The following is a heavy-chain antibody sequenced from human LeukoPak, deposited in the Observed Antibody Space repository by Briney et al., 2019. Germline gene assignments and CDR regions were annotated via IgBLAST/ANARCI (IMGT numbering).Heavy chain of an antibody. Sequence: PGESLKISCKGSGYSFTSHWIGWVRQMPGKGLEWMVIIYSGDSETRYSPSFQGQVTISADKSISTAYLPWSSLKASDTAMYYCARRYYYDSSGYYLAHDAFDIWGQGTMVTVSS. CDR2: IYSGDSET. J-gene: IGHJ3*02. CDR1: GYSFTSHW. CDR3: ARRYYYDSSGYYLAHDAFDI. D-gene: IGHD3-22*01. V-gene: IGHV5-51*01.